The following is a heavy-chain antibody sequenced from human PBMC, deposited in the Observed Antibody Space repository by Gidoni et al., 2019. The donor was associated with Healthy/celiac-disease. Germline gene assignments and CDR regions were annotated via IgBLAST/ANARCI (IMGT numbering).Heavy chain of an antibody. J-gene: IGHJ4*02. Sequence: EVQLVESGGGLVQPGGSLSLSCAASGFTVSSNYMSWVRQAPGKGLEWVSVIYSGGSTYYADSVKGRFTISRDNSKNTLYLQMNSLRAEDTAVYYCARDDPQFPPLDYWGQGTLVTVSS. CDR3: ARDDPQFPPLDY. V-gene: IGHV3-66*01. CDR2: IYSGGST. CDR1: GFTVSSNY.